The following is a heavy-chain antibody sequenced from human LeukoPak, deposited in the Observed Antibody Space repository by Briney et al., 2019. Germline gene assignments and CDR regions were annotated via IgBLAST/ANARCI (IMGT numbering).Heavy chain of an antibody. CDR3: ARGGPTVTTNYFDY. D-gene: IGHD4-11*01. Sequence: ASVKVSCKASGYTFTSYGISWVRQAPGQGLEWMGWISAYNGNTNYAQKLQGRVTITTDESTSTAYMELSSLRSEDTAVYYCARGGPTVTTNYFDYWGQGTLVTVSS. V-gene: IGHV1-18*01. J-gene: IGHJ4*02. CDR1: GYTFTSYG. CDR2: ISAYNGNT.